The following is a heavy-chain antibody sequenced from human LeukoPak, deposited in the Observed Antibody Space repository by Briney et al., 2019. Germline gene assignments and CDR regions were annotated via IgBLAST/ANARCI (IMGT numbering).Heavy chain of an antibody. D-gene: IGHD3-9*01. CDR3: AKEGYDILTGYYSTYYFDY. J-gene: IGHJ4*02. CDR2: ISYDGSNK. V-gene: IGHV3-30*18. Sequence: GGSLRLSCAASGFAFSNYWMNWVRQAPGKGLEWVAVISYDGSNKYYADSVKGRFTISRDNSKNTLYLQMNSLRAEDTAVYYCAKEGYDILTGYYSTYYFDYWGQGALVTVSS. CDR1: GFAFSNYW.